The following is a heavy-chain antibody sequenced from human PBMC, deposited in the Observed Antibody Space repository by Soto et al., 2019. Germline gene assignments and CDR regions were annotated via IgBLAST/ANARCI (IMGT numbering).Heavy chain of an antibody. V-gene: IGHV3-23*01. J-gene: IGHJ4*02. Sequence: GGSLRLSCAASGFTFSSYAMSWIRQAPGKGLDWVSSISGSSNIYYADSVKGRFTTSRDNSKNTLYLQMNSLRAEDTALYYCAKISGSSWTDYWGQGTLVTVSS. CDR1: GFTFSSYA. CDR3: AKISGSSWTDY. CDR2: ISGSSNI. D-gene: IGHD6-13*01.